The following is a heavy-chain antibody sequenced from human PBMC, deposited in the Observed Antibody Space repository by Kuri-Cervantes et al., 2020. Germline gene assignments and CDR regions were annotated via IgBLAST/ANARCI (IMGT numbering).Heavy chain of an antibody. CDR3: ARDRSGWYRYAFDI. CDR1: GFTVSSNY. Sequence: GESLKISCAASGFTVSSNYMSWVRQAPGKGLEWVSVIYSGGSTYYADSVKGRFTISRDNSKNTLYLQMNSLRAEDTAVYYCARDRSGWYRYAFDIWGQGTMVTVSS. V-gene: IGHV3-53*01. D-gene: IGHD6-19*01. J-gene: IGHJ3*02. CDR2: IYSGGST.